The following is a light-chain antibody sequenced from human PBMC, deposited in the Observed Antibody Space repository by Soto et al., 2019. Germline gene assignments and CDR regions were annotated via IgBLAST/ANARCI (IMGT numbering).Light chain of an antibody. J-gene: IGLJ2*01. CDR2: EDN. CDR1: SGSIASNY. CDR3: QSYDSSNVV. V-gene: IGLV6-57*04. Sequence: FVLTQPHSVSESPGKTVTISCTRSSGSIASNYVQWYQQRPGSAPTTVIYEDNQRPSGVPDRFSGSIDSSSNSASLTISGLKTEDEADYYCQSYDSSNVVFGGGTKVTVL.